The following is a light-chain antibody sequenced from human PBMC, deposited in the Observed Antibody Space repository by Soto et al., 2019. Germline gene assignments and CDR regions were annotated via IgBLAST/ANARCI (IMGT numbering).Light chain of an antibody. CDR1: SSDVGGYNY. CDR3: CSYAGSSTPVV. J-gene: IGLJ2*01. CDR2: EGS. V-gene: IGLV2-23*01. Sequence: QSALTQPASVSGSPGQSITISCTGTSSDVGGYNYVSWYQQHPGKPPKLMIYEGSKRPSGVSNRFSGSKSGNTASLTISGLQAEDEADYYCCSYAGSSTPVVFGGGTQLTVL.